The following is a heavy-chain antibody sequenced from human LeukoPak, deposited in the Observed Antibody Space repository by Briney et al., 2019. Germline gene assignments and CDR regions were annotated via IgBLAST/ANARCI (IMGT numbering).Heavy chain of an antibody. D-gene: IGHD3-9*01. Sequence: SETLSLTCAVYGGSFSGYYWSWIRQPPGKGLEWIGETNHSGSTNYNPSLKSRVTISVDTSKNQFSLKLSSVTAADTAVYYCARGKHDILTGYYKGYYFDYWGQGTLVTVSS. CDR3: ARGKHDILTGYYKGYYFDY. CDR2: TNHSGST. J-gene: IGHJ4*02. V-gene: IGHV4-34*01. CDR1: GGSFSGYY.